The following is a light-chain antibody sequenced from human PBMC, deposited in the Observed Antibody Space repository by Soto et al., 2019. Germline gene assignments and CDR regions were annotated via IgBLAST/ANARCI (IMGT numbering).Light chain of an antibody. J-gene: IGKJ1*01. V-gene: IGKV3-15*01. Sequence: EIVSTQSPGTLSLLPGERATLSCRSSQSVSSNYLAWYLQKPGQAPRLLIYGASTRATGIPDTFSGSGSGTEFTLTISSLQSEDFAVYYCQQYNKWPQTFGTGTKVDLK. CDR1: QSVSSN. CDR3: QQYNKWPQT. CDR2: GAS.